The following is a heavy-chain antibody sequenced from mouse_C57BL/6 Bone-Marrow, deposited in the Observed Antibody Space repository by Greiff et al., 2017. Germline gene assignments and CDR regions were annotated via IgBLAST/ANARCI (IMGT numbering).Heavy chain of an antibody. V-gene: IGHV1-54*01. D-gene: IGHD4-1*01. CDR2: LNPGSGGT. CDR3: ARSKNWDSWFAY. CDR1: GYAFTNYL. J-gene: IGHJ3*01. Sequence: VKLQESGAELVRPGTSVKVSCKASGYAFTNYLIEWVKQRPGQGLEWIGVLNPGSGGTNYNEKFKGKATLTADKSSSTAYMQLSSLTSEDSAVYICARSKNWDSWFAYWGQGTLVTVSA.